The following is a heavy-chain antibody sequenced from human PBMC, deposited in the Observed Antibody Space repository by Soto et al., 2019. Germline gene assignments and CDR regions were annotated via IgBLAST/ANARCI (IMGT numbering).Heavy chain of an antibody. Sequence: QVQLVESGGGVVQPGRSLRLSCAASGFTFSSYGMHWVRQAPGKGLEWVAVLWYDGSNKYYADSVKGRFTISRDNSKNTLYLQMNSLRAEDTAVYYCARDENYYFDYWGQGTLVTVAS. CDR2: LWYDGSNK. CDR1: GFTFSSYG. V-gene: IGHV3-33*01. D-gene: IGHD1-7*01. J-gene: IGHJ4*02. CDR3: ARDENYYFDY.